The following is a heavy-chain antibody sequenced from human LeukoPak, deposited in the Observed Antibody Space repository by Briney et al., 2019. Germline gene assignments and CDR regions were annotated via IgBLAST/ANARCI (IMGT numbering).Heavy chain of an antibody. D-gene: IGHD2-21*02. V-gene: IGHV3-43D*04. CDR2: ISWDGGST. CDR1: GFTFDDYA. CDR3: AKDMGGGDLEPILLH. Sequence: GGSLRLSCAASGFTFDDYAMHWVRQAPGKGLEWVSLISWDGGSTYYADSVKGRFTISRDNSKNSLYLQMNSLRAEDTALYYCAKDMGGGDLEPILLHWGQGTLVTVSS. J-gene: IGHJ1*01.